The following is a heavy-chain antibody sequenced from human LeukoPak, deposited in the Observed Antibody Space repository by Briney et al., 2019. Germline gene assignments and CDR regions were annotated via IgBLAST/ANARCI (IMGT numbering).Heavy chain of an antibody. J-gene: IGHJ4*02. D-gene: IGHD1-1*01. Sequence: SETLSLTCTVSGGSISSYYWSWIRQPPGEGLEWIGYIYYSGSTNYNPSLKSRVTISVDTSKNQFSLKLSSVTAADTAVYYCARVWRPYKTGTTLTLFDYWGQGTLVTVSS. CDR1: GGSISSYY. CDR3: ARVWRPYKTGTTLTLFDY. CDR2: IYYSGST. V-gene: IGHV4-59*01.